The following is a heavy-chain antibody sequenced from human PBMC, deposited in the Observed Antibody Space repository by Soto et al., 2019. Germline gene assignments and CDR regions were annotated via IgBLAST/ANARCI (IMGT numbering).Heavy chain of an antibody. D-gene: IGHD4-17*01. V-gene: IGHV3-33*06. Sequence: GGSLRLSCAASGFTFRRYAMHWVRQAPGEGLEWVAVIWYDGSQEYYADSVKGRFTISRDNSKNTLYLQMNSLRAEDTAVYYCAKFGDYSWFDCWGQGTLVTVSS. J-gene: IGHJ4*02. CDR2: IWYDGSQE. CDR3: AKFGDYSWFDC. CDR1: GFTFRRYA.